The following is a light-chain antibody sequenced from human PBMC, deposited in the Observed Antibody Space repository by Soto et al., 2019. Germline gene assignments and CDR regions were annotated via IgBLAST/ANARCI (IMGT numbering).Light chain of an antibody. CDR1: SNDVGGYNF. Sequence: QSALTQPRSESGSPGQSVTIYCTGTSNDVGGYNFVSWYQQHPGKVPKLFIYDVSRRPSGVPDRFSGSKSGNTASLTISGLQAEDEADYYCSSYAGSYTLVFGGGTKLTVL. CDR3: SSYAGSYTLV. V-gene: IGLV2-11*01. CDR2: DVS. J-gene: IGLJ2*01.